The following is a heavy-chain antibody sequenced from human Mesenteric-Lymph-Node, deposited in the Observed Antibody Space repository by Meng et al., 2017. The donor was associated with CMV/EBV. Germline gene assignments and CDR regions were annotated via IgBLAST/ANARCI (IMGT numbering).Heavy chain of an antibody. D-gene: IGHD1-1*01. Sequence: GESLKISCAASGFTFSSYGMHWVRQAPGKGLEWVAFIRYDGSNKYYADSVKGRFTISRDNSKNALYLQMNSLRPEDTAVYYCARGGRGSGTHWRHFDYWGRGTLVTVSS. V-gene: IGHV3-30*02. CDR1: GFTFSSYG. J-gene: IGHJ4*02. CDR2: IRYDGSNK. CDR3: ARGGRGSGTHWRHFDY.